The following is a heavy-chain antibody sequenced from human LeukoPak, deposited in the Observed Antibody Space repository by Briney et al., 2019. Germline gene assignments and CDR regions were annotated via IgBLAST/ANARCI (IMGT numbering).Heavy chain of an antibody. CDR1: GGSISSGDYY. Sequence: SETLSLTCTVSGGSISSGDYYWSWIRQPPGKGLEWIGYIYYSGSTNYNPSLKSRVTISVDTSKNQFSLKLSSVTAADTAVYYCARTSFNSGSYDWNDAFDIWGQGTMVTVSS. CDR3: ARTSFNSGSYDWNDAFDI. CDR2: IYYSGST. D-gene: IGHD1-26*01. V-gene: IGHV4-30-4*01. J-gene: IGHJ3*02.